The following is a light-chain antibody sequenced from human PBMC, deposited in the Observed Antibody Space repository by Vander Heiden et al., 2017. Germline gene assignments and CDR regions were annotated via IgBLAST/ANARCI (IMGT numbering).Light chain of an antibody. CDR1: QGISSY. CDR3: QQLNSSPLT. V-gene: IGKV1-9*01. CDR2: AAS. Sequence: IQLTQSPSSLSASVGDRVTITCRASQGISSYLAWYQQKPGKAPKLLIYAASTLQSGVPSRFSGSGSGTDFTLTISSLQPEDFATYYCQQLNSSPLTFGGGTKLELK. J-gene: IGKJ4*01.